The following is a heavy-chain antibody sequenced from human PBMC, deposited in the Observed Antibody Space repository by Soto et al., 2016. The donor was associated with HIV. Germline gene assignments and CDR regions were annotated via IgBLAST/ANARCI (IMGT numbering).Heavy chain of an antibody. CDR1: GESFSPFS. J-gene: IGHJ4*02. D-gene: IGHD2-15*01. CDR2: INDSGSS. Sequence: QVQLQQWGAGLLKPSETLSLTCAVYGESFSPFSWTWLRQAPGKKLEWLGDINDSGSSNFNPSLRGRVTMSVDPSKNQFSLRLTSVTGADTAVYYCARGRDGYTYGYYFDYWGQGTLVTVSS. V-gene: IGHV4-34*02. CDR3: ARGRDGYTYGYYFDY.